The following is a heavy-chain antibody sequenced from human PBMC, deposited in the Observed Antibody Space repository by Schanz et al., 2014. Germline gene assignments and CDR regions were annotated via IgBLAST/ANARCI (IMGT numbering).Heavy chain of an antibody. CDR2: ISAYTNNT. D-gene: IGHD2-2*01. CDR1: GYTFTSYD. CDR3: ARDRRRYCSTASCLHDNWFDP. V-gene: IGHV1-18*01. J-gene: IGHJ5*02. Sequence: QVQLVQSEAEVKKPGASVKVSCTASGYTFTSYDINWVRQAPGQGLEWMGWISAYTNNTNYAQKVQGRVTMTTDTSTGTAYMELRSLRSDDTAVYYCARDRRRYCSTASCLHDNWFDPWGQGTLVIVSS.